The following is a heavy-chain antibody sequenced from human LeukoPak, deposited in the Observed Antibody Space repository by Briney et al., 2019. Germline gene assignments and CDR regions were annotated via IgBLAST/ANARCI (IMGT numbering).Heavy chain of an antibody. CDR2: ISGSGGST. Sequence: GGSLRLSCAASGFTFSSYAMSWVRQAPGKGLEWVSAISGSGGSTYYADSVKGRFTISRDNSKNTLYLQMNSLGAEDTAVYYCAKHKRYYGSGSYYLTWGQGTLVTVSS. V-gene: IGHV3-23*01. J-gene: IGHJ5*02. CDR1: GFTFSSYA. D-gene: IGHD3-10*01. CDR3: AKHKRYYGSGSYYLT.